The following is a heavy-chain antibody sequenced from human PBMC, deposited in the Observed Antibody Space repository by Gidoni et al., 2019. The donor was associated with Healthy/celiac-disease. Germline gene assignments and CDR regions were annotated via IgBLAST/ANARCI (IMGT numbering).Heavy chain of an antibody. D-gene: IGHD2-15*01. Sequence: QVQLVQSGAEVKKPGSSVKVSCKASGVTFSSYAISWVRQAPGQGLEWMGGIIPIVGTANYAQKFQGRVTITADESTSTAYMELSSLRSEDTAVYYCARDLPCEGGSCAVFGYWGQGTLVTVSS. J-gene: IGHJ4*02. CDR3: ARDLPCEGGSCAVFGY. CDR2: IIPIVGTA. V-gene: IGHV1-69*01. CDR1: GVTFSSYA.